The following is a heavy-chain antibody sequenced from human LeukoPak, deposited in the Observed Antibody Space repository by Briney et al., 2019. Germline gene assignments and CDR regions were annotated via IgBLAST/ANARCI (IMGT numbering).Heavy chain of an antibody. J-gene: IGHJ4*02. D-gene: IGHD3-10*01. V-gene: IGHV3-21*01. Sequence: GGSLRLSCAASGFTFSSYNMNWVRQAPGKGLEWVSSINSSSGYIYYADSVKGRFTISRDNAKNSLYLQMNSLRAEDTAVYYCARGSGSLGFDYWGQGTLVTVSS. CDR3: ARGSGSLGFDY. CDR1: GFTFSSYN. CDR2: INSSSGYI.